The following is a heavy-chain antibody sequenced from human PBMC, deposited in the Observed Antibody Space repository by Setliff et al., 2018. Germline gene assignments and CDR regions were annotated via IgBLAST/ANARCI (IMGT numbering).Heavy chain of an antibody. CDR3: ARDVWSFDY. CDR1: GFTFSTYW. D-gene: IGHD3-3*01. J-gene: IGHJ4*02. CDR2: IKEDGSEK. V-gene: IGHV3-7*01. Sequence: LRLSCAASGFTFSTYWMSWVRQAPGKGLEWVANIKEDGSEKYYLDSVKGRFTISRDNAKNSLYLQMNSLRADDTAVYYCARDVWSFDYWGQGSLVTVSS.